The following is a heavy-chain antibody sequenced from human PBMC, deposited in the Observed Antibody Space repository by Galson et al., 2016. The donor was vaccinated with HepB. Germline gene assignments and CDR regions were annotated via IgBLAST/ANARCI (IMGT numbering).Heavy chain of an antibody. CDR1: GFTFSNFA. V-gene: IGHV3-30*18. J-gene: IGHJ4*02. CDR3: AKDRWGITAAGTEMDS. D-gene: IGHD6-13*01. Sequence: SLRLSCAASGFTFSNFAMHWVRQAPGKGLEWVADISYGGGDKYYADSVKGRLTISRDNSQNTLYLQMNSLRPEDTAIYYCAKDRWGITAAGTEMDSWGQGTLVTVSS. CDR2: ISYGGGDK.